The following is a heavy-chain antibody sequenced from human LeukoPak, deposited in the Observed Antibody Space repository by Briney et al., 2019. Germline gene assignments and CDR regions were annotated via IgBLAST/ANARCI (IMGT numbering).Heavy chain of an antibody. CDR1: RFTFSFYG. D-gene: IGHD2-2*01. CDR2: IRYDGRNK. V-gene: IGHV3-30*02. Sequence: GGSLRLSCAASRFTFSFYGMHWVRQAPGKGLEWVAFIRYDGRNKYYTDSVKGRFTISRDNSKNALYLQMNSLRAEDTAVYYCAKDRRYCSSTTRPEAWGQGTLVTVSS. CDR3: AKDRRYCSSTTRPEA. J-gene: IGHJ5*02.